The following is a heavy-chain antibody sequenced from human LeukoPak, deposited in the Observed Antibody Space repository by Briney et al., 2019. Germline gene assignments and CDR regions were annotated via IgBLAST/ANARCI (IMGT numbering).Heavy chain of an antibody. CDR3: ARVPYYYGSGSNGYYYYGMDV. D-gene: IGHD3-10*01. J-gene: IGHJ6*02. CDR2: IYYNGST. CDR1: DGSISSYY. Sequence: SETLSLTCTVSDGSISSYYWSWIRQPPGKGLEWIGYIYYNGSTNYNPSLKSRVTISVDTSKNQFSLKLSSVTAADTAVYYCARVPYYYGSGSNGYYYYGMDVWGQGTTVTVSS. V-gene: IGHV4-59*01.